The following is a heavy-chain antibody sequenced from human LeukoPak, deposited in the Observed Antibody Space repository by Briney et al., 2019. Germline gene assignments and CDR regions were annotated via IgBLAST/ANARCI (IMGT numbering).Heavy chain of an antibody. V-gene: IGHV6-1*01. J-gene: IGHJ4*02. Sequence: SQTLSLTCAISGDSVSSNSAAWNWIRQSPSGGLEWLGRTYYRSKWYNDYAVSVKSRITINPDTSKNQFSLQLNSETPEDTAVYYCARVEAAAGIIDYWGQGTLVTVSS. CDR3: ARVEAAAGIIDY. D-gene: IGHD6-13*01. CDR2: TYYRSKWYN. CDR1: GDSVSSNSAA.